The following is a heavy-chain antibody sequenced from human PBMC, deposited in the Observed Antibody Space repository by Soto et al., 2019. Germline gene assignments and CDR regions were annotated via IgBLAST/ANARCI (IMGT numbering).Heavy chain of an antibody. CDR2: IYYSGST. CDR1: GGSISSYY. J-gene: IGHJ4*02. CDR3: ARDLGSGYDY. D-gene: IGHD3-9*01. V-gene: IGHV4-59*01. Sequence: SETLSLTCTVSGGSISSYYWSWIRQPPGKGLEWIGYIYYSGSTNYNPSLKSRVTISVDTSKNQFSLKLSSVTAADTAVYYCARDLGSGYDYWGQGTLVTVSS.